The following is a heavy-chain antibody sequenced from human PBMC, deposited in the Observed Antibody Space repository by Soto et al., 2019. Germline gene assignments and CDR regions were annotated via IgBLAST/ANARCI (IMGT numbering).Heavy chain of an antibody. D-gene: IGHD2-15*01. J-gene: IGHJ6*02. CDR1: GYTFTSYG. Sequence: ASVKVSCKASGYTFTSYGISWVRQAPGQGLEWMGWISAYNGNTNYAQKLQGRVTMTTDTSTSTAYMELRSLRSDDTAVYYCARDCSGGSCYDYYYYGMDVWGQGTTVTVSS. V-gene: IGHV1-18*01. CDR2: ISAYNGNT. CDR3: ARDCSGGSCYDYYYYGMDV.